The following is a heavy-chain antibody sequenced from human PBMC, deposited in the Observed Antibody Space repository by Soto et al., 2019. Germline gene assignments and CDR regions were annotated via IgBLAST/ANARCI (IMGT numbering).Heavy chain of an antibody. J-gene: IGHJ3*02. Sequence: GGSLRLSCAASGFTFSDYYMSWIRKAPGKGLEWVSYISSSGSTIYYADSVKGRFTISRDNAKNSLYLQMNSLRAEDTAVYYCARVVVGTLDYDIPYDAFDIWGQVTMVTFSS. V-gene: IGHV3-11*01. CDR3: ARVVVGTLDYDIPYDAFDI. CDR1: GFTFSDYY. CDR2: ISSSGSTI. D-gene: IGHD3-9*01.